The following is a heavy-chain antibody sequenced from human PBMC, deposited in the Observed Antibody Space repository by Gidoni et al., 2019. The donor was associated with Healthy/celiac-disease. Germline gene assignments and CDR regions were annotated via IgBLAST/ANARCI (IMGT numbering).Heavy chain of an antibody. J-gene: IGHJ6*03. V-gene: IGHV3-33*01. Sequence: QVQLVESGGGVVQPGRSLRLSCAASGFTFSSYGMPGVRQAPGKGLGWVAVIWYDGSNKCYADSVKGRFTISRDNSKNTLYLQMSSLRAEDTAVYYCARDTPYSSSWYPVTGIVVATAGYYMDVWGKGTTVTVSS. CDR2: IWYDGSNK. D-gene: IGHD6-13*01. CDR3: ARDTPYSSSWYPVTGIVVATAGYYMDV. CDR1: GFTFSSYG.